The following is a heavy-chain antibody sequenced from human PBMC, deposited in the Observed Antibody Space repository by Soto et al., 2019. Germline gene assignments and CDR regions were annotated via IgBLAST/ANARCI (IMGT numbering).Heavy chain of an antibody. CDR1: GGSISSYY. CDR3: ARVWGGAFDI. J-gene: IGHJ3*02. Sequence: QVQLQESGPGLVKPSETLSLTCTVSGGSISSYYWSWIRQPPGKGLEWIGYIYYSGSTNYNPSLTGXVXIXXDTSKNPFSLKLSSVTAADTAVYYCARVWGGAFDIWGQGTMVTVSS. CDR2: IYYSGST. V-gene: IGHV4-59*01. D-gene: IGHD3-10*01.